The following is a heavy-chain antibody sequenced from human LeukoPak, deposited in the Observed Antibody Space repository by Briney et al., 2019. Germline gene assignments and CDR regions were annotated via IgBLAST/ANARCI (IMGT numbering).Heavy chain of an antibody. J-gene: IGHJ4*02. CDR3: VRDRNPRHSYFDL. Sequence: GGSLRLSCAASGFTVSSNYMSWVRQAPGKGPEWVANMKQDASEKYYFGALSGRFTIFRDNAKNSLYLQMNTLTVEDTALYFCVRDRNPRHSYFDLWGQGTLVTVSS. V-gene: IGHV3-7*01. D-gene: IGHD1-1*01. CDR1: GFTVSSNY. CDR2: MKQDASEK.